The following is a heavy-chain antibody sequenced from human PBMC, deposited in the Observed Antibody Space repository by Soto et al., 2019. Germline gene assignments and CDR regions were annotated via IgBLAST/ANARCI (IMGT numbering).Heavy chain of an antibody. CDR1: GCTFSGYG. CDR3: ARGRRYDHFLGMDV. Sequence: ASVKVSCKASGCTFSGYGINWVRQAPGQGLEWMGWISSYNGNTNYPQKLQGRVTMTTDTSTSTAYMEVRSLTSDDTAVYYCARGRRYDHFLGMDVWGQGTTVTVSS. D-gene: IGHD3-16*01. V-gene: IGHV1-18*04. CDR2: ISSYNGNT. J-gene: IGHJ6*02.